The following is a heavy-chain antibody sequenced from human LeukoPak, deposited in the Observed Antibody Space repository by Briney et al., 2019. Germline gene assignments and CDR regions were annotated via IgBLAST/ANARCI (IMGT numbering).Heavy chain of an antibody. CDR2: ISWNSGSI. Sequence: PGRSLRLSCAASGFTFDDYAMHWVRQAPGKGLEWVSGISWNSGSIGYADSVKGRFTISRDNAKNSVYLQMNSLGADDTAVYYCATYSILNAREFRYWGQGTLVTVTS. D-gene: IGHD4-11*01. CDR1: GFTFDDYA. V-gene: IGHV3-9*01. CDR3: ATYSILNAREFRY. J-gene: IGHJ1*01.